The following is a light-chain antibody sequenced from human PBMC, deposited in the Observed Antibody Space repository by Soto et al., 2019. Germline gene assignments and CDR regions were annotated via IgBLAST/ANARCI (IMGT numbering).Light chain of an antibody. CDR3: QEYNNWPPRYT. CDR1: QSLSSN. Sequence: EIVMTQSPATLSVSPGERVTLTCRASQSLSSNLAWYQQEPGQAPRLLICGASTRATGIPARFSGSGSGTEFTLTISSLQSEDFAVYYCQEYNNWPPRYTFGQGTKVDIK. V-gene: IGKV3-15*01. J-gene: IGKJ2*01. CDR2: GAS.